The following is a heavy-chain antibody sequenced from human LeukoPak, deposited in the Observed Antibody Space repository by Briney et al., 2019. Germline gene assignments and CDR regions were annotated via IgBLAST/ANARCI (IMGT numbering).Heavy chain of an antibody. CDR1: GGSISSYY. CDR2: IYPSGTT. CDR3: ARAYSSSWYFNWFDP. Sequence: SETLSLTCTVSGGSISSYYWGWIRQPPGKGLEWIGYIYPSGTTYYNPSLKTRVTISVDTSNNQFSLKLSSVTAADTAVYFCARAYSSSWYFNWFDPWGQGTLVTVSS. J-gene: IGHJ5*02. V-gene: IGHV4-4*08. D-gene: IGHD6-13*01.